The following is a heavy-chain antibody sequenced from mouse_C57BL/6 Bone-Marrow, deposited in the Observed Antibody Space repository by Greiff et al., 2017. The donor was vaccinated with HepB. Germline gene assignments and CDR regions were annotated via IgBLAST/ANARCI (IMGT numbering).Heavy chain of an antibody. Sequence: EVHLVESGGGLVQPGGSMKLSCVASGFTFSNYWMNWVRQSPEKGLEWVAQIRLKSDNYATHYAESVKGRFTISRDDSKSSVYLQMNNLRAEDTGIYYCTPRRAMDYWGQGTSVTVSS. CDR2: IRLKSDNYAT. CDR1: GFTFSNYW. CDR3: TPRRAMDY. J-gene: IGHJ4*01. V-gene: IGHV6-3*01.